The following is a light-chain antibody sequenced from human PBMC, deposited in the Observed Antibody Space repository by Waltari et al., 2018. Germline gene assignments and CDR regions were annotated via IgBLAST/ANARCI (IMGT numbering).Light chain of an antibody. V-gene: IGKV3-11*01. Sequence: EIVLTQSPATLSLSPGERATLSCRASQSIGSVLSWYQQKVGQAPRLLIYDAFNRAPGVPARFSGSGSGTDFTLTISSLEPEDFVVYFCQQRSNWPRTFGQGTKLEIK. CDR2: DAF. J-gene: IGKJ2*01. CDR3: QQRSNWPRT. CDR1: QSIGSV.